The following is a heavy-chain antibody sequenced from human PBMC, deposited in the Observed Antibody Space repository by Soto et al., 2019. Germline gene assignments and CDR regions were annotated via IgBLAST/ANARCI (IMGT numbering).Heavy chain of an antibody. V-gene: IGHV1-18*01. CDR3: NIVLVPATEPPEIGIDS. D-gene: IGHD2-2*01. Sequence: ASVKVSCKASGYTFTSYGISWVRQAPGQGLEWMGWISAYNGNTNYAQKLQGRVTMTTDTSTSTAYMELRSLRSDDTAVYYCNIVLVPATEPPEIGIDSWGEGLLISFS. J-gene: IGHJ4*02. CDR1: GYTFTSYG. CDR2: ISAYNGNT.